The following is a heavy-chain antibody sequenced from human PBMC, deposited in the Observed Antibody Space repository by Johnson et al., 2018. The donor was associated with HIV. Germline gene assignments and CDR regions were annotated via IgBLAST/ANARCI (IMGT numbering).Heavy chain of an antibody. CDR2: IYSGGST. D-gene: IGHD6-13*01. J-gene: IGHJ3*02. CDR1: VFTVSSNY. CDR3: ARFRSSNWFDAFDI. V-gene: IGHV3-53*01. Sequence: EVQLVESGGGLIQPGRSLSLSCAASVFTVSSNYMSWVRQAPGKGLEWVSVIYSGGSTYYADSVKGRFTISRDNSKNTLYLQMNSLRAEDTAVYYCARFRSSNWFDAFDIWGQGTMVTVSA.